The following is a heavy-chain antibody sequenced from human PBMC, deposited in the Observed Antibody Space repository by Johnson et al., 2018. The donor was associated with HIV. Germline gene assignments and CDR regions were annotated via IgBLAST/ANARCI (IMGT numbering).Heavy chain of an antibody. V-gene: IGHV3-30*02. D-gene: IGHD1-26*01. J-gene: IGHJ3*02. CDR1: GFTVSSNY. CDR2: IRYDGSNK. Sequence: QVQLVESGGGLVHPGGSLRLSCAASGFTVSSNYMNWVRQAPGKGLEWVAFIRYDGSNKYYADSVKGRLPISRDNAKNSLYLQMNSLRAEDTALYYCARGGGVVGNAFDIWGQGTMVTVSS. CDR3: ARGGGVVGNAFDI.